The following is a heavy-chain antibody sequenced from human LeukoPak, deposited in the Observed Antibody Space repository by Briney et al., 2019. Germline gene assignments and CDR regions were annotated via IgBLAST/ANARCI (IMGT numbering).Heavy chain of an antibody. J-gene: IGHJ6*03. CDR1: GGSFSGYY. Sequence: PSETLSLTCAVYGGSFSGYYWSWIRQPPGKGLEWIGEINHSGSTNYNPSLKSRVTISVDTSKNQFSLKLSSVTAADTAVYYCARGTIGYSYGYSYYYYYMDVWGKGTTVTVSS. D-gene: IGHD5-18*01. V-gene: IGHV4-34*01. CDR3: ARGTIGYSYGYSYYYYYMDV. CDR2: INHSGST.